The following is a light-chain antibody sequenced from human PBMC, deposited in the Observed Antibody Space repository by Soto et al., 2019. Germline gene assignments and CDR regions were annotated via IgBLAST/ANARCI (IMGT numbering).Light chain of an antibody. J-gene: IGKJ4*01. V-gene: IGKV4-1*01. CDR3: QQYYSTPRT. CDR2: WAS. Sequence: DLLLTPSPDSLAVSVGERATINCKSSQSVLSSSNNKNYLAWYQQKPGQPPKLLIYWASTRESGVPDRFSGSGSGTDFTLTISSLQAEDVAVYYCQQYYSTPRTFGGGTKVDIK. CDR1: QSVLSSSNNKNY.